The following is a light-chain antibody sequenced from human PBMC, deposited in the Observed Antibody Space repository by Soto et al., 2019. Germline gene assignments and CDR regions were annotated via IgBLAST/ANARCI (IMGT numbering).Light chain of an antibody. CDR1: SSDVGGYNC. Sequence: QSALTQPPSASGSPGQSVTISCTGTSSDVGGYNCVSWYQQHPGKAPKLMIYEVSERPSGVPDRFSGSKSGNTASLTVSGLQAEDEADYYCSSYAGSNNLVFGGGTKLTVL. V-gene: IGLV2-8*01. CDR2: EVS. J-gene: IGLJ3*02. CDR3: SSYAGSNNLV.